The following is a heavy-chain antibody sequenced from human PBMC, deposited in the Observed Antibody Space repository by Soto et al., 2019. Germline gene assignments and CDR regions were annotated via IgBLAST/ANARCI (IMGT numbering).Heavy chain of an antibody. J-gene: IGHJ2*01. CDR1: GGSISSYY. D-gene: IGHD6-19*01. CDR2: IYYSGST. CDR3: ARHLQYSSGWKTNWYFDL. V-gene: IGHV4-59*08. Sequence: QVQLQESGPGLVKPSETLSLTCTVSGGSISSYYWSWIRQPPGKGLEWIGYIYYSGSTNYNPSLKSRVTISVDTSKNQFSLKLSSVTAADTAVYYCARHLQYSSGWKTNWYFDLWGRGTLVTVSS.